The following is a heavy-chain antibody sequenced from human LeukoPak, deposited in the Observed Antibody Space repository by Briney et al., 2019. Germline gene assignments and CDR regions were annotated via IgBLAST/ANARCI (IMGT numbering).Heavy chain of an antibody. D-gene: IGHD5-12*01. CDR2: MSGSGYYT. CDR3: AKDSIRKGLRLVYYFDY. V-gene: IGHV3-23*01. CDR1: GFAFSNFA. J-gene: IGHJ4*02. Sequence: GGSLRLSCAASGFAFSNFAMSWVRQAPGKGLEWVSAMSGSGYYTYYVESVKGRFTISRDNSKNTLYLQMNSLRAEDTAVYYCAKDSIRKGLRLVYYFDYWGQGTLVTVSS.